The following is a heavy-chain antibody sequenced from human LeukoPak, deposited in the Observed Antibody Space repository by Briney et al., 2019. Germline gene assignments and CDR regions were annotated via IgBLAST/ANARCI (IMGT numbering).Heavy chain of an antibody. V-gene: IGHV3-48*01. CDR3: AREGRGSSWYRYYYYMDV. CDR2: ISSSSSTI. Sequence: GGSLRLSCAASGFTFSSYSMNWVRQAPGKGLEWVSYISSSSSTIYYADSVKGRFTISRDNAKNSLYLQMNSLRAEDTAVYYCAREGRGSSWYRYYYYMDVWGKGTTVTVSS. J-gene: IGHJ6*03. D-gene: IGHD6-13*01. CDR1: GFTFSSYS.